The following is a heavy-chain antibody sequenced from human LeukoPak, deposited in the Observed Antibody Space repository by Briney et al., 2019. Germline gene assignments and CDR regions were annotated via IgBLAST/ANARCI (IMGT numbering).Heavy chain of an antibody. Sequence: ASVKVSCKASGYTFTSYGISWVRQTPGQGLEWMGWISAYNGNTNYAQKLQGRVTMTTDTSTSTAYMELRSLRSDDTAVYHCARDLMITFGGPLEAFDIWGQGTMDTVSS. CDR1: GYTFTSYG. D-gene: IGHD3-16*01. CDR3: ARDLMITFGGPLEAFDI. V-gene: IGHV1-18*01. J-gene: IGHJ3*02. CDR2: ISAYNGNT.